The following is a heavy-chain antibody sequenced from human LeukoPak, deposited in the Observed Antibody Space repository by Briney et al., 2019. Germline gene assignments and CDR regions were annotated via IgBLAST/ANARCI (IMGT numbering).Heavy chain of an antibody. CDR3: SREPEP. CDR1: GGSISGYY. CDR2: IYASGSA. Sequence: SETLSLTCTVSGGSISGYYWTWIRQPAGKGLEWIGRIYASGSASYNPSLESRVTMSADTSENEISLKLTSVTAADTAVYYCSREPEPWGQGTLVTVSS. V-gene: IGHV4-4*07. J-gene: IGHJ5*02.